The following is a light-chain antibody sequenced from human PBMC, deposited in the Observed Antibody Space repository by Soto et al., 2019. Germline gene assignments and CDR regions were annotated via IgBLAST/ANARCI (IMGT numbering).Light chain of an antibody. CDR2: DNH. Sequence: QSVLTQPPSASGTPGQRVTFSCSGSSSNIGINTVNWYRQLPGTAPQLLISDNHRRPSGVSDRFSGSKSGTSASLAISGLQSEDEATYFCAAWDVSLKGFVFGTGTKVTVL. CDR3: AAWDVSLKGFV. J-gene: IGLJ1*01. V-gene: IGLV1-44*01. CDR1: SSNIGINT.